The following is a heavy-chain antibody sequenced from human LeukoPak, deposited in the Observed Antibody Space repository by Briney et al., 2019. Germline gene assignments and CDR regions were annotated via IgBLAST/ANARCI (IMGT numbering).Heavy chain of an antibody. Sequence: SETLSLTCTVSGFSISNGGGFYLSWIRQNPGDGLAWIGFISYRGRTHYNPSLKSRVSLSVETSRSQFSLRLTSVTDEDTAVYYCARISQSSGGFYYWGQGTLVTVSS. D-gene: IGHD2-15*01. CDR2: ISYRGRT. V-gene: IGHV4-31*02. CDR1: GFSISNGGGFY. CDR3: ARISQSSGGFYY. J-gene: IGHJ4*02.